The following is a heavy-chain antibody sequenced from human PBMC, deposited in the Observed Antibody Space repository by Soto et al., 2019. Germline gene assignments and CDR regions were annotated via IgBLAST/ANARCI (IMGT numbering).Heavy chain of an antibody. Sequence: PSETLSLTCTVSDDSSSNYKWSWIRQPPGRRLEWIGYIDSNGGTSYNPSLQSRVTISIDTSTKQFFLKLSSVTAADTAVYYCARHSEWKLQYYFDYWGQGTLVTVSS. J-gene: IGHJ4*02. CDR1: DDSSSNYK. CDR3: ARHSEWKLQYYFDY. CDR2: IDSNGGT. D-gene: IGHD1-26*01. V-gene: IGHV4-59*08.